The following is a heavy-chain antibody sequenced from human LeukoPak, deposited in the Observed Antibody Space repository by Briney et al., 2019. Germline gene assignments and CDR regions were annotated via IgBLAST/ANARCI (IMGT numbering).Heavy chain of an antibody. CDR3: ARSPGDGSQAHYYYMDV. V-gene: IGHV1-46*01. CDR1: GYTFTSYY. J-gene: IGHJ6*03. CDR2: VNPSRGST. Sequence: ASVTVSCKASGYTFTSYYMHWVGQAPGQGLEWMGIVNPSRGSTSYEQKFQGRVTMTRDMSTSTVYMELSSLRSEDTAVYYCARSPGDGSQAHYYYMDVWGKGTTVTVSS. D-gene: IGHD2-15*01.